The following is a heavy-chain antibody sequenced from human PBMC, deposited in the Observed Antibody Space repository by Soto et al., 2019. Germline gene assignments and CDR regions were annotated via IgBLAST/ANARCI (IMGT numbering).Heavy chain of an antibody. CDR1: GFTFTSSA. CDR2: IVVGSGNT. V-gene: IGHV1-58*01. CDR3: AAPTYYYDSSGYYYFNWFDP. J-gene: IGHJ5*02. Sequence: SVKVSCKASGFTFTSSAVQWVRQARGQRLEWIGWIVVGSGNTNYAQKFQERVTITRDMSTSTAYMELSSLRSEDTAVYYCAAPTYYYDSSGYYYFNWFDPWGQGTPVTVSS. D-gene: IGHD3-22*01.